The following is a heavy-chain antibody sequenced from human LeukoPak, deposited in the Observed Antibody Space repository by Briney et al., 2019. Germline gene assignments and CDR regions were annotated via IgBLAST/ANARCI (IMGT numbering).Heavy chain of an antibody. J-gene: IGHJ4*02. Sequence: GGSLRLSCAASGFTFSSYSMNWVRQAPGKGLEWVSYISSSSSTIYYADSVKGRFTISRDNAKNSLYLQMNSLRAEDTAVYYCARGSYDSSGYYLNWGQGTLVTVPS. V-gene: IGHV3-48*01. D-gene: IGHD3-22*01. CDR1: GFTFSSYS. CDR3: ARGSYDSSGYYLN. CDR2: ISSSSSTI.